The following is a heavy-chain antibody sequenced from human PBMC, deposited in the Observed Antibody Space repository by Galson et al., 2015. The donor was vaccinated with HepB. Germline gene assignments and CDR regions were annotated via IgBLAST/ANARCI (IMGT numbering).Heavy chain of an antibody. J-gene: IGHJ4*02. CDR1: GFSFSTYV. CDR2: ISYDGSNK. V-gene: IGHV3-30-3*01. Sequence: SLRLSCAASGFSFSTYVMHWVRQAPGKGLEWVAVISYDGSNKYYADSVKGRFTISRDNSKNTLYLQMNSLRAEDTAVYYCARDNRQWEQANFFDYWGQGTLVTVSS. CDR3: ARDNRQWEQANFFDY. D-gene: IGHD1-26*01.